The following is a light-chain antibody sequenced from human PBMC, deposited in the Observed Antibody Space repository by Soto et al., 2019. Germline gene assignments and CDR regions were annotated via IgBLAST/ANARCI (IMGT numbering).Light chain of an antibody. Sequence: QSALTQPASVTGSPGQSITISCTGTSSDIGRYDYVSWFQHHPGRAPRLLIYEVINRPSGVSTRFSCSKSGNTASLTISGLHTEDEAYFYCCSFTSSKTWVFGGGTKLTVL. J-gene: IGLJ3*02. V-gene: IGLV2-14*01. CDR1: SSDIGRYDY. CDR3: CSFTSSKTWV. CDR2: EVI.